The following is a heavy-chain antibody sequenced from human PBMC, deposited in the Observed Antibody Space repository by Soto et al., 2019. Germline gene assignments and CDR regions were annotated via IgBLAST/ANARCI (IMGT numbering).Heavy chain of an antibody. J-gene: IGHJ5*02. CDR3: ARNNARSIVVVPAANAWFDP. CDR2: ISAYNGNT. V-gene: IGHV1-18*01. D-gene: IGHD2-2*01. CDR1: GYTFTSYG. Sequence: QVQLVQSGAEVKKPGASVKVSCKASGYTFTSYGISWVRQAPGQGLEWMGWISAYNGNTNYAQKLQGRVTMTTDTSTSTAYMELRSLRYDDTAVYYCARNNARSIVVVPAANAWFDPWGQGTLVTVSS.